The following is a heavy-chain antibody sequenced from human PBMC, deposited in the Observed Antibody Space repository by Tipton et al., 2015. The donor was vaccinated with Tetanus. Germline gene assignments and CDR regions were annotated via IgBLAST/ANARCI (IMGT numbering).Heavy chain of an antibody. CDR3: ARERSGGLFEY. CDR1: GYYLTNYG. CDR2: ISGYSGST. Sequence: QLVQSGAEVRKPGASVRISCTLSGYYLTNYGVSWVRQAPGQGLEWMAWISGYSGSTKFAQRFQGRVAMTTDTSTSTAYMELRSLTSDDTAVYYCARERSGGLFEYWGQGTLVTVSS. J-gene: IGHJ4*02. D-gene: IGHD4-23*01. V-gene: IGHV1-18*01.